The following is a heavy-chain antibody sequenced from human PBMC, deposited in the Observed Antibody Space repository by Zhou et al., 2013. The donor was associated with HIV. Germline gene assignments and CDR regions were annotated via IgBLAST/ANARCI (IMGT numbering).Heavy chain of an antibody. J-gene: IGHJ3*02. CDR2: FDPQNRET. V-gene: IGHV1-24*01. CDR3: ATDRVLEERLQNALAI. D-gene: IGHD3-16*01. CDR1: GYTLSELS. Sequence: QVQLVQSGAEVKKPGASVKVSCKVSGYTLSELSIHWVRQAPGSGLEWVGRFDPQNRETTYGQTFQGRITMTGETSTDTAFLEVASLTSDDTAIYYCATDRVLEERLQNALAIWGQGTMVSVSS.